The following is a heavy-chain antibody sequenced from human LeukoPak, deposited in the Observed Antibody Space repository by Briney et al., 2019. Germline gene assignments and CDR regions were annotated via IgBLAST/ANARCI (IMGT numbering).Heavy chain of an antibody. CDR3: AKYDSFDHYYDSSCRFDC. J-gene: IGHJ4*02. CDR2: ISGSGGDT. CDR1: GFTFSSYA. V-gene: IGHV3-23*01. D-gene: IGHD3-22*01. Sequence: GGSLRLSCAASGFTFSSYAMSWVRQAPGKGLAWVSAISGSGGDTYYADSVKGRFTISRDNSKNTLFLQMNSLRAEDTAVYYCAKYDSFDHYYDSSCRFDCWGQGTLVTVSS.